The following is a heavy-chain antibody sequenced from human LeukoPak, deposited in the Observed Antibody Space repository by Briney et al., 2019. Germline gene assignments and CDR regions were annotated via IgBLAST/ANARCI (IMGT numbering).Heavy chain of an antibody. Sequence: HPGGSLRLSCAASGFTFSSYAMSWVRQAPGKGLEWVSAISGSGGGTYYADSVKGRFTISRDNSKNTLYLQMNSLRAEDTAVYYCAKDVLRGSYYERKYYYFDYWGQGTLVTVSS. V-gene: IGHV3-23*01. CDR3: AKDVLRGSYYERKYYYFDY. CDR2: ISGSGGGT. J-gene: IGHJ4*02. CDR1: GFTFSSYA. D-gene: IGHD1-26*01.